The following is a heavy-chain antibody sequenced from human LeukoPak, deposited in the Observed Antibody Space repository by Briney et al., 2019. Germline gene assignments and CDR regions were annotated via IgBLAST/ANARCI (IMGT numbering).Heavy chain of an antibody. V-gene: IGHV3-53*01. D-gene: IGHD3-10*01. J-gene: IGHJ4*02. CDR3: ARSLWFGELDY. Sequence: GGSLRLSCAASGFTFSSNYMSWVRQAPGKGLEWVSVIYSGGSTYYADSVKGRFTISRDNSKNTLYLQMNSLRAEDAAVYYCARSLWFGELDYWGQGTLVTVSS. CDR1: GFTFSSNY. CDR2: IYSGGST.